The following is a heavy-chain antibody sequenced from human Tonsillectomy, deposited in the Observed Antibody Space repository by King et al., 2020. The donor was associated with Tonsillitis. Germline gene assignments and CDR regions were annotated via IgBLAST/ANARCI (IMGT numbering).Heavy chain of an antibody. Sequence: QLVQSGGGVVQPGRSLILSCAASGFTFSSYAMHWVSQAPGKGLEWVAVIAYDGSNKYYADSVKGRFTISRDNSKNTPYLQMNSLRAEDTAVYYCAREGLNLYYYYGMDVWGHGTTVTVSS. CDR3: AREGLNLYYYYGMDV. D-gene: IGHD1-14*01. V-gene: IGHV3-30-3*01. CDR2: IAYDGSNK. CDR1: GFTFSSYA. J-gene: IGHJ6*02.